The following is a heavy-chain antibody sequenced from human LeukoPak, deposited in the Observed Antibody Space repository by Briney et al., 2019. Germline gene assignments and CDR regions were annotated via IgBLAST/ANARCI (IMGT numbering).Heavy chain of an antibody. CDR3: AKEHEYSSSPDY. D-gene: IGHD6-6*01. CDR1: GFTFSISA. V-gene: IGHV3-23*01. Sequence: GGSLRLSCAASGFTFSISAITWVRQAPGKGLEWVSLIAGGGGSTYYAESVTGRFTVSRDNSKNTVYLQMNSLRAEDTAVYYCAKEHEYSSSPDYWGQGTLVTVSS. CDR2: IAGGGGST. J-gene: IGHJ4*02.